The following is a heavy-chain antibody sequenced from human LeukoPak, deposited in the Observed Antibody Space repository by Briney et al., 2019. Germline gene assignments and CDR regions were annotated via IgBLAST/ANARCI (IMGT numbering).Heavy chain of an antibody. CDR3: ARALVGAILHAFDI. CDR2: IYTSGST. Sequence: SETLSLTCSVSGGSISSYYWSWIRQPAGKGLEWIGRIYTSGSTNYNPSLKSRVTISVDTSKNQFSLKLSSVTAADTAVFYCARALVGAILHAFDIWGQGTMVTVSS. D-gene: IGHD1-26*01. J-gene: IGHJ3*02. V-gene: IGHV4-4*07. CDR1: GGSISSYY.